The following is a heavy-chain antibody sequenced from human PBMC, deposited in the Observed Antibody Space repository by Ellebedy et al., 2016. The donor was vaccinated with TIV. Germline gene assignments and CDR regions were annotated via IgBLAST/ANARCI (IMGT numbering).Heavy chain of an antibody. J-gene: IGHJ6*02. Sequence: LRLXCTVSGGSISSGGYYWSWIRQHPGKGLEWIGYIYYSGSTYYNPSLKSRVTISVDTSKNQFSLKLSSVTAADTAVYYCARGFPTIFGVVITNPNYYYYGMDVWGQGTTVTVSS. V-gene: IGHV4-31*03. D-gene: IGHD3-3*01. CDR2: IYYSGST. CDR1: GGSISSGGYY. CDR3: ARGFPTIFGVVITNPNYYYYGMDV.